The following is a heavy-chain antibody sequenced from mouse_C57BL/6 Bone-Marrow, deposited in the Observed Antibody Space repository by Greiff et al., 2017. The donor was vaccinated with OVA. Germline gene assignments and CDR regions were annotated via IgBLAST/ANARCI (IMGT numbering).Heavy chain of an antibody. D-gene: IGHD2-5*01. CDR3: ARENYSNYVDFDY. V-gene: IGHV5-4*01. CDR1: GFTFSSYA. J-gene: IGHJ2*01. CDR2: ISDGGSYT. Sequence: EVKLVESGGGLVKPGGSLKLSCAASGFTFSSYAMSWVRQTPEKRLEWVATISDGGSYTYYPDNVKGRFTISRDNAKNNLYLQMSHLTSEDTAMYYAARENYSNYVDFDYWGQGTTLTVSS.